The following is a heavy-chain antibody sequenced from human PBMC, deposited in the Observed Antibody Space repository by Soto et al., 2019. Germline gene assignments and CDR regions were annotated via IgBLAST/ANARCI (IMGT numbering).Heavy chain of an antibody. Sequence: QITLKESGPTLVKPAQTLTLTCTFSGFSLSTTGVAVGWIRQPPGKALEWLALIYWDDDKHYSPSLKSRLTITKDTSENQVVLRMANMDPVDTATSYCAHRLTSLYYYDCSDYPHVFDIWGQGTVVTVYS. V-gene: IGHV2-5*02. CDR3: AHRLTSLYYYDCSDYPHVFDI. CDR1: GFSLSTTGVA. J-gene: IGHJ3*02. CDR2: IYWDDDK. D-gene: IGHD3-22*01.